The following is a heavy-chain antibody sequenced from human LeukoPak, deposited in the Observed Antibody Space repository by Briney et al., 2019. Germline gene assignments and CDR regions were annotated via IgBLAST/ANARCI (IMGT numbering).Heavy chain of an antibody. J-gene: IGHJ5*02. D-gene: IGHD6-19*01. Sequence: ASVKVSCKASGGTFISYAISWVRQAPGQGLEWKGGIIPIFGTANYAQKFQGRVTITADESTSTAYMELSSLRSEDTAVYYCAPDPSGFNWFDPWGQGTLVTVSS. V-gene: IGHV1-69*13. CDR3: APDPSGFNWFDP. CDR2: IIPIFGTA. CDR1: GGTFISYA.